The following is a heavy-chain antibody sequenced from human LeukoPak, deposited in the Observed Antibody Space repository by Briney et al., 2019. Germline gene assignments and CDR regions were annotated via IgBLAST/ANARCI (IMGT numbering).Heavy chain of an antibody. CDR2: ISSSSSYI. J-gene: IGHJ5*02. D-gene: IGHD3-10*01. Sequence: GGSLRLSCAASGFTFSSYSMNWVRQAPGKGLEWVSSISSSSSYIYYADSVKGRLTISRDNAKNSLYLQMNSLRAEDTAVYYCASSPYYYGSGSFDPWGQGTLVTVSS. V-gene: IGHV3-21*01. CDR3: ASSPYYYGSGSFDP. CDR1: GFTFSSYS.